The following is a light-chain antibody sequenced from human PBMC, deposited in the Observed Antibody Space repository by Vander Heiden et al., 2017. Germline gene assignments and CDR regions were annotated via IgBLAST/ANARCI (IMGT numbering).Light chain of an antibody. Sequence: DIQMTQSPSSLSASVGDRVTITCQASQDISNYLNWYQQKPGKAPKLLIYDASNLETGVPSRFSGSGSGTDFTFTIISLQPEDVATYYCQQDYDLPYTFGQGTKLEIK. CDR2: DAS. V-gene: IGKV1-33*01. CDR1: QDISNY. CDR3: QQDYDLPYT. J-gene: IGKJ2*01.